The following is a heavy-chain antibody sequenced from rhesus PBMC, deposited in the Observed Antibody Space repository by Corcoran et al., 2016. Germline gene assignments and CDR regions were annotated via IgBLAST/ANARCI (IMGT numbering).Heavy chain of an antibody. CDR3: ARLPGGSNYWYFDI. V-gene: IGHV4-73*01. J-gene: IGHJ2*01. CDR1: GGSISGYY. Sequence: QVKLQQWGEGLVQPSATLSLTCAVYGGSISGYYWSWLRQPPGKGLAWIGNVDGNSASTNYNPSLKNRVTISKDTSKNQFSLKLSSVTAADTAVYYCARLPGGSNYWYFDIWGPGTPITISS. D-gene: IGHD4-29*01. CDR2: VDGNSAST.